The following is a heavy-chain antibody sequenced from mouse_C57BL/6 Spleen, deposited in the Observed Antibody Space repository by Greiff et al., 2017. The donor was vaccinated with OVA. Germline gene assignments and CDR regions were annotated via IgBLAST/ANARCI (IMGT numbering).Heavy chain of an antibody. CDR2: IDPSDSET. CDR3: ARAITTVVATPYWYFDV. J-gene: IGHJ1*03. D-gene: IGHD1-1*01. Sequence: VQLKQPGAELVRPGSSVKLSCKASGYTFTSYWMHWVKQRPIQGLEWIGNIDPSDSETHYNQKFKDKATLTVDKSSSTAYMQLSSLTSEDSAVYYCARAITTVVATPYWYFDVWGTGTTVTVSS. CDR1: GYTFTSYW. V-gene: IGHV1-52*01.